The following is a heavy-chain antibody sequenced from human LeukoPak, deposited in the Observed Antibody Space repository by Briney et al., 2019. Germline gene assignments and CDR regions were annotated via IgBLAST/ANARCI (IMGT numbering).Heavy chain of an antibody. CDR2: ISADGAYT. J-gene: IGHJ4*02. CDR3: ANGRYGQILFDY. V-gene: IGHV3-23*01. CDR1: GFTFSTSG. D-gene: IGHD1-26*01. Sequence: GGSLRVSCAASGFTFSTSGMSWVRQAPGTGLEWVSGISADGAYTHYADSVKGRFTISRDNSKNTLYLQMHSLGADDTAVYYCANGRYGQILFDYWGQGTLVTVSS.